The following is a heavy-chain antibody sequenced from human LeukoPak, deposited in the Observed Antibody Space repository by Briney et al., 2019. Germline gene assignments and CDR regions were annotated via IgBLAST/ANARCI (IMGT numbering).Heavy chain of an antibody. CDR3: ARQYSSSPNWFDP. V-gene: IGHV1-18*01. Sequence: TVSCTASGYTFTSYGISWVRHAPAQGLELKGWISAYNGNTNYAQKLQGRVTMTTDTSTSTAYMELRSLRSDDTAVYYCARQYSSSPNWFDPWGQGTLVTGSP. J-gene: IGHJ5*02. CDR1: GYTFTSYG. D-gene: IGHD6-6*01. CDR2: ISAYNGNT.